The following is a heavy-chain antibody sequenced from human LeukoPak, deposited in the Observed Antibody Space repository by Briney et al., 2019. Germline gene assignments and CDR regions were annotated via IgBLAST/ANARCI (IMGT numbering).Heavy chain of an antibody. CDR2: IIPILGIA. J-gene: IGHJ4*02. D-gene: IGHD4-17*01. V-gene: IGHV1-69*04. Sequence: ASVKVSCKASGGTFSSYAISWVRQAPGQGLEWMGRIIPILGIANYAQKFQGRVTITADKSTSTAYMELSSLRSEDTAVYYCARVELVDYEKGRFDYWGQGTLVTVSS. CDR1: GGTFSSYA. CDR3: ARVELVDYEKGRFDY.